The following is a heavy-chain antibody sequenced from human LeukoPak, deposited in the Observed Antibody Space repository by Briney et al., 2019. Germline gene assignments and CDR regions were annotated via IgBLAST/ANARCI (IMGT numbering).Heavy chain of an antibody. D-gene: IGHD6-13*01. CDR3: ARVYSSSFLDAFDI. V-gene: IGHV1-18*01. J-gene: IGHJ3*02. CDR1: GYTFTSYG. CDR2: ISAYNGNT. Sequence: ASVKVSCKASGYTFTSYGISWVRQAPGQGLEWMGWISAYNGNTNYAQKLQGRVTMTTDTSTSTAYMELRSLRSDDTAVYYCARVYSSSFLDAFDIWGQGTMVTVSS.